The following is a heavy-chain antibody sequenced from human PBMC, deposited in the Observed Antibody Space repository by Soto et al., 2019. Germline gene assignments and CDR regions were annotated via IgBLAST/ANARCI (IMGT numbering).Heavy chain of an antibody. J-gene: IGHJ4*02. CDR3: AHANLYDTNAYYSEKFDY. D-gene: IGHD3-22*01. CDR2: IYWDDDK. Sequence: QIALKESGPTLVKPTQTLTLTCTFSGFSLSTSGVGVGWIRQPPGKALEWLALIYWDDDKRYSPSLKSRLTITKDNSKNQVVLTMTNMDPVDTATYYCAHANLYDTNAYYSEKFDYGGQGTLVTVSS. V-gene: IGHV2-5*02. CDR1: GFSLSTSGVG.